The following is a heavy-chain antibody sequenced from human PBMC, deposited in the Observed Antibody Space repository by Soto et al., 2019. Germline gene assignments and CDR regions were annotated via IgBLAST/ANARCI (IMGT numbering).Heavy chain of an antibody. CDR2: ISYDGSNK. J-gene: IGHJ6*02. V-gene: IGHV3-30*18. CDR3: AKGQHCSTTSCYFYYDGVDV. CDR1: GFTFDDYA. Sequence: VQLVESGGGLVQPGRSLRLSCAASGFTFDDYAMHWVRQAPGKGLEWVAVISYDGSNKYYADSVKGRLTISRDNSKNTLYLQINSLRAEDTAVYYCAKGQHCSTTSCYFYYDGVDVWGQGTTVAVSS. D-gene: IGHD2-2*01.